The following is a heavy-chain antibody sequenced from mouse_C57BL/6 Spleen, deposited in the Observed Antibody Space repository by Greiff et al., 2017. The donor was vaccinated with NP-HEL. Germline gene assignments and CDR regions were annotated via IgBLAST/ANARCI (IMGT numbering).Heavy chain of an antibody. D-gene: IGHD3-1*01. CDR1: GYAFSSSW. V-gene: IGHV1-82*01. CDR2: IYPGDGDT. CDR3: AREGLRMDY. J-gene: IGHJ4*01. Sequence: VKLMESGPELVKPGASVKISCKASGYAFSSSWMNWVKQRPGKGLEWIGRIYPGDGDTNYNGKFKGKATLTADKSSSTAYMQLSSLTSEDSAVYFCAREGLRMDYWGQGTSVTVSS.